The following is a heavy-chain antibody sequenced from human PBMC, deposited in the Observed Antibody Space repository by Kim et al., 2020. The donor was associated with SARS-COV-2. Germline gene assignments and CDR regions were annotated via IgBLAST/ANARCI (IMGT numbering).Heavy chain of an antibody. D-gene: IGHD2-15*01. J-gene: IGHJ4*02. V-gene: IGHV3-23*01. CDR1: GFTFSSYA. CDR3: AKELHRYCSGGSCYSPLGY. Sequence: GGSLRLSCAASGFTFSSYAMSWVRQAPGKGLEWVSAISGSGGSTYYADSVKGRFTISRDNSKNTLYLQMNSLRAEDTAVYYCAKELHRYCSGGSCYSPLGYWGQGTLVTVSS. CDR2: ISGSGGST.